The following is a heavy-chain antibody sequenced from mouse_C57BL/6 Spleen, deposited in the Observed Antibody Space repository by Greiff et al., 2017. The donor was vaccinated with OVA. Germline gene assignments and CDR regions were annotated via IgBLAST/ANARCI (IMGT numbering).Heavy chain of an antibody. Sequence: QVQLQQPGAELVMPGASVKLSCKASGYTFTSYWMHWVKQRPGQGLEWIGEIDPSDSYTNYNQKFKGKSTLTVDKSSSTAYMQLSSLTSEDSAVYYCARKGYYDYGYYAMDYWGQGTSVTVSS. CDR1: GYTFTSYW. J-gene: IGHJ4*01. CDR2: IDPSDSYT. D-gene: IGHD2-4*01. CDR3: ARKGYYDYGYYAMDY. V-gene: IGHV1-69*01.